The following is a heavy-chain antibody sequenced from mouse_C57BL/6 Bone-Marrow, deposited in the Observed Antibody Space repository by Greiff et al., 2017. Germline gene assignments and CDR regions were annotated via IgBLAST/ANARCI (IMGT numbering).Heavy chain of an antibody. V-gene: IGHV1-26*01. CDR1: GYTFTDYY. Sequence: VQLQQSGPELVKPGASVKISCKASGYTFTDYYMNWVKQSHGKSLEWIGDINPNNGGTSYNQKFKGKATLTVDKSSSTAYMELRSLTSEDSAVYYCTVLVRLVDYWGQGTTRTVSS. CDR2: INPNNGGT. J-gene: IGHJ2*01. CDR3: TVLVRLVDY.